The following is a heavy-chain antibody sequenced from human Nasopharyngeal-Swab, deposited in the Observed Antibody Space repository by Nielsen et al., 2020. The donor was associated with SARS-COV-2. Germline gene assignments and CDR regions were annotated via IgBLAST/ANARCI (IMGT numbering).Heavy chain of an antibody. CDR1: GYSFTSYW. V-gene: IGHV5-51*01. Sequence: GKSLKISCKGSGYSFTSYWIGWVRQMPGKGLEWMGIIYPGDSDTRYSPSFQGQVTISADKSISTAYLQWSSLKASDTAMYYCARQGGPDIVVVPAAGGDYWGQGTLVTVSS. CDR2: IYPGDSDT. J-gene: IGHJ4*02. D-gene: IGHD2-2*01. CDR3: ARQGGPDIVVVPAAGGDY.